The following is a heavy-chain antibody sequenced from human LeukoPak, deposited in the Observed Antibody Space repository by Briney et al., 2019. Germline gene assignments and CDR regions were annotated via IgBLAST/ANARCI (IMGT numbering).Heavy chain of an antibody. V-gene: IGHV4-59*01. CDR1: GGSISSYY. CDR3: ARSRSNWYFDY. J-gene: IGHJ4*02. D-gene: IGHD1-1*01. Sequence: SETLSLTCTVSGGSISSYYWSWIRQPPGKGLEWIGYIYYSGSTNYNPSLKSRVTISVDTSKNQFSLTLSSVTAADTALYYCARSRSNWYFDYWGQGTLVTVSS. CDR2: IYYSGST.